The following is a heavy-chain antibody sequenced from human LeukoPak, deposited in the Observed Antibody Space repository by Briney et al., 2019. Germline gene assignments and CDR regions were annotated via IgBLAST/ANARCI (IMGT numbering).Heavy chain of an antibody. CDR2: IYYSGST. J-gene: IGHJ5*02. CDR3: ASSTVPAAIGAFDP. CDR1: GGSISSYY. Sequence: SETLSLTCTVSGGSISSYYWSWIRQPPGKGLEWIGYIYYSGSTYYNPSLKSRVTISVDTSKNQFSLKLSSVTAADTAVYYCASSTVPAAIGAFDPWGQGTLATVSS. D-gene: IGHD2-2*02. V-gene: IGHV4-59*06.